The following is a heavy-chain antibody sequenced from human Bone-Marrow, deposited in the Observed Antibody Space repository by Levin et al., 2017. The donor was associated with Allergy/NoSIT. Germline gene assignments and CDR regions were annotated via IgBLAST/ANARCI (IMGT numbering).Heavy chain of an antibody. Sequence: GGSLRLSCAASGFTFSSYAMHWVRQAPGKGLEWVAVISYDGSNKYYADSVKGRFTISRDNSKNTLYLQMNSLRAEDTAVYYCARDPRTYGDYAPFDYWGQGTLVTVSS. CDR3: ARDPRTYGDYAPFDY. CDR2: ISYDGSNK. D-gene: IGHD4-17*01. V-gene: IGHV3-30-3*01. CDR1: GFTFSSYA. J-gene: IGHJ4*02.